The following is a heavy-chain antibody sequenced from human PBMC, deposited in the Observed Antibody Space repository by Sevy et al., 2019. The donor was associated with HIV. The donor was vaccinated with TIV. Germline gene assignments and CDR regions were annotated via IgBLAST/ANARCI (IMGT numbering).Heavy chain of an antibody. CDR3: AKSTPNYYDSSGYYYTYFDY. CDR2: ISWNSGSI. D-gene: IGHD3-22*01. Sequence: GGSLRLSCAASGFTFDDYAMHWVRQAPGKGLEWVSGISWNSGSIGYSDSVKGRFTISRDNAKNSLYLQMNSLRAEDTALYYCAKSTPNYYDSSGYYYTYFDYWGHGTLVTVSS. J-gene: IGHJ4*01. V-gene: IGHV3-9*01. CDR1: GFTFDDYA.